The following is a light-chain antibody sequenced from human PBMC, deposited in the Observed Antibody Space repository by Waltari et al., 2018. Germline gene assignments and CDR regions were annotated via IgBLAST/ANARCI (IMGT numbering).Light chain of an antibody. CDR3: QRYDNLPIFA. Sequence: DIQMTQSPSSLSASVGDRVTITCQASQDISNYLNWYQQKPGKAPKLLIHDASKLETGVPSRFSGSQSGTQFTLTISSLQPEDIATYYCQRYDNLPIFAFGPGTKVDVK. J-gene: IGKJ3*01. V-gene: IGKV1-33*01. CDR2: DAS. CDR1: QDISNY.